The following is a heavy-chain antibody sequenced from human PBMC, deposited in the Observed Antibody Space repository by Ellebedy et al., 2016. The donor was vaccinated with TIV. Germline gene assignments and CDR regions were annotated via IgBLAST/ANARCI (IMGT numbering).Heavy chain of an antibody. CDR2: ISAYNGNT. J-gene: IGHJ6*02. Sequence: AASVKVSCKSSGYTFTAYYMHWVRQAPGQGLEWMGWISAYNGNTNYAQKLQGRVTMTTDTSTSTAYMELRSLRSDDTAVYYCAREIVVVPAAIKDEYGMDVWGQGTTVTVSS. CDR3: AREIVVVPAAIKDEYGMDV. CDR1: GYTFTAYY. V-gene: IGHV1-18*04. D-gene: IGHD2-2*02.